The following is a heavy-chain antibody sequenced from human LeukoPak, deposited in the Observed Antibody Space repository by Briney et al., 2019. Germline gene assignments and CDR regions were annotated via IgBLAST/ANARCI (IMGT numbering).Heavy chain of an antibody. Sequence: VGSLRLSCAASGFTFSSYSMNWVRQAPGKGGEWVSSISSSSSYRYYAYSVKGRFTISRDNGKNSLYLQMNSLKAEDTAAYYCARDKTTIAIRSGLHAFDIWGQGTMVTVSS. CDR3: ARDKTTIAIRSGLHAFDI. CDR1: GFTFSSYS. V-gene: IGHV3-21*01. CDR2: ISSSSSYR. D-gene: IGHD6-13*01. J-gene: IGHJ3*02.